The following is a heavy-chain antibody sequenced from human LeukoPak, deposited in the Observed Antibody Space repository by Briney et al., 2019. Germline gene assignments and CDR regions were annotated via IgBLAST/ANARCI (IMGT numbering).Heavy chain of an antibody. J-gene: IGHJ4*02. Sequence: GGSLRLSCAASGFTFSDYYMSWIRQAPGKGLEWVSYISTSGSTVSYAASVEGRFTISRDTAKNSLYLQINSLRAEDTAVYYCARRGYSYGYFDFWGQGTLVTVSS. CDR2: ISTSGSTV. CDR1: GFTFSDYY. D-gene: IGHD5-18*01. V-gene: IGHV3-11*04. CDR3: ARRGYSYGYFDF.